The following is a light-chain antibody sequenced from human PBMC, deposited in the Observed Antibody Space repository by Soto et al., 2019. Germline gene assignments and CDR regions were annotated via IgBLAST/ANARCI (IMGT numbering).Light chain of an antibody. J-gene: IGLJ3*02. CDR3: CSYAGSSTVV. V-gene: IGLV2-23*01. CDR2: EGT. CDR1: SNDVGSYNL. Sequence: QSVLTQPASVSGSPGQSITISCTGTSNDVGSYNLVSWYQQHPGKGPKLMIYEGTKRPSGVSNRFSGSKSGNTASLTISGLQAEDEADYYCCSYAGSSTVVFGGGTKVTVL.